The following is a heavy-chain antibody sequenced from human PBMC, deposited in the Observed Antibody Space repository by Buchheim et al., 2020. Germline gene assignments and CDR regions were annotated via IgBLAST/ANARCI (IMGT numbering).Heavy chain of an antibody. CDR3: AKYFGEGIALFDY. CDR2: ISGSGIST. J-gene: IGHJ4*02. Sequence: EVQLLESGGGLVQPGGSLRLSCAASGFSFSSYAMSWVRQAPGKGLEWVSSISGSGISTYYADSVKGRFAISRDNSKNTLYLPLNSLRAEDTAVYYCAKYFGEGIALFDYWGQGTL. D-gene: IGHD3-10*01. CDR1: GFSFSSYA. V-gene: IGHV3-23*01.